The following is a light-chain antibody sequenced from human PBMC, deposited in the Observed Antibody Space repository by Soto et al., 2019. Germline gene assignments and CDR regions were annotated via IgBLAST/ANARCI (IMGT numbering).Light chain of an antibody. CDR2: EVS. V-gene: IGLV2-14*01. CDR1: SSDVGGYDY. J-gene: IGLJ2*01. Sequence: QSALTQPASVSGSPGQSITISCTGTSSDVGGYDYVSWYQQYPDKAPKLMIFEVSNRPSGVSNRFSGSKSGNTASLTISGLQTEDEADYYCSAYAGSSVLFGGGTTLTVL. CDR3: SAYAGSSVL.